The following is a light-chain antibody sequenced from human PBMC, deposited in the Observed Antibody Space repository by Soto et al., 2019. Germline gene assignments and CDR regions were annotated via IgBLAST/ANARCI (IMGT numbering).Light chain of an antibody. V-gene: IGKV3-11*01. J-gene: IGKJ4*01. CDR3: QQRTDWPLT. CDR1: QSGSKY. Sequence: EIVLTQSPATLSLSPGERATLSCRASQSGSKYLVWYQQKRGLAPRLLIYDASNRATGIPARFSGSGSGTDFSLTISSLEPEDSAVYYCQQRTDWPLTFGGGTKVEIK. CDR2: DAS.